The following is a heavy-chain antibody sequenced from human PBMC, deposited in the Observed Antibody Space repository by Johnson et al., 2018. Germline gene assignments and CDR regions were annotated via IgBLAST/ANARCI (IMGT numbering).Heavy chain of an antibody. Sequence: QVQLQESGPGLVKPSETLSLTCTVSGGPFSSYYWSWIRQPPGKGLEWIGYIYYTGRTNYKPSLKSRVTISVDTSKNPFSLKLSSVTAAGPAGYYCAGVGVGDGYFPIPIFDYWGQGALVTVSS. CDR2: IYYTGRT. D-gene: IGHD5-24*01. V-gene: IGHV4-59*01. J-gene: IGHJ4*02. CDR3: AGVGVGDGYFPIPIFDY. CDR1: GGPFSSYY.